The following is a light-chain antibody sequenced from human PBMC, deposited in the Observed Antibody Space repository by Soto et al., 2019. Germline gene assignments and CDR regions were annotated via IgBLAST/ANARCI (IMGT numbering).Light chain of an antibody. J-gene: IGLJ1*01. CDR3: SSYTSSSTLNYV. CDR1: SSDIGNYNY. CDR2: EVS. V-gene: IGLV2-14*01. Sequence: QSVLTQPASVSGSPGQSITISCTGTSSDIGNYNYVSWYQQHPGKAPKLMIYEVSNRPSGVSNRFSGSKSGNTASLTISGLQAEDEADYYCSSYTSSSTLNYVFGTGTKVTVL.